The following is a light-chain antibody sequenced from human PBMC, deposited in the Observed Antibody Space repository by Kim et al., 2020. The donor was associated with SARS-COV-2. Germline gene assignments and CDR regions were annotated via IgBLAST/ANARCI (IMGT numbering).Light chain of an antibody. J-gene: IGKJ1*01. CDR3: QQYSTYSRT. Sequence: DIQMTQSPSTLSASVGDRVTITCRASQNINKWLAWYQQKPGKAPNLLIYKASTLESGVPSRFSGSGSGTEFTLTISSLQPDDFATYYCQQYSTYSRTFGQGTRVDIK. CDR2: KAS. V-gene: IGKV1-5*03. CDR1: QNINKW.